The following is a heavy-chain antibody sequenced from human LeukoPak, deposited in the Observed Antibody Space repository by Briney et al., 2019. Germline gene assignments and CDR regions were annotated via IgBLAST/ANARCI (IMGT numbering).Heavy chain of an antibody. V-gene: IGHV4-34*01. CDR2: INHSGST. Sequence: SETLSLTCTVSGGSISSYYWSWIRQPPGKGLEWIGEINHSGSTNYNPSLKSRVTISVDTSKNQFSLKLSSVTAADTAVYYCARGQGYDFWSGYSHFDYWGQGTLVTVSS. CDR3: ARGQGYDFWSGYSHFDY. D-gene: IGHD3-3*01. J-gene: IGHJ4*02. CDR1: GGSISSYY.